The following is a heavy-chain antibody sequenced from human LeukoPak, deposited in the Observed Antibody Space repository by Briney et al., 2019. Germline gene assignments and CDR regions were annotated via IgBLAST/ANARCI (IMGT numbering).Heavy chain of an antibody. D-gene: IGHD1-1*01. Sequence: SETLSLTCTVSGGSISSYYWSWIRQPPGKGLEWIGYIYYSGSTNYNPSLKSRVTISVDTSKNQFSLKLSSVTAADTAVYYCARAPSGYFYYYYYMDVWGKGTTVTVSS. V-gene: IGHV4-59*01. CDR2: IYYSGST. J-gene: IGHJ6*03. CDR3: ARAPSGYFYYYYYMDV. CDR1: GGSISSYY.